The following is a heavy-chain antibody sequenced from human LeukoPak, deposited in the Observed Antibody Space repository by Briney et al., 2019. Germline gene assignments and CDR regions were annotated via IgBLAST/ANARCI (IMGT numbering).Heavy chain of an antibody. CDR3: ARDHSGTPDS. CDR1: GFTFSSHA. D-gene: IGHD3-10*01. Sequence: PGGSLRLSCAASGFTFSSHAITWVRQAPGKGLEWVSTISGPGDKTYYADSVKGRFTISRDNSKNTLFLQMDSLRVEDTAVYSCARDHSGTPDSWGQGTRVTVSS. CDR2: ISGPGDKT. J-gene: IGHJ4*02. V-gene: IGHV3-23*01.